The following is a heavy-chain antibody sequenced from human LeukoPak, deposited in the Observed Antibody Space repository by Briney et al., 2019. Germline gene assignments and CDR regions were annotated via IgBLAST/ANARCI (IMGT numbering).Heavy chain of an antibody. Sequence: ASVKVSCKASGYTFTGYYMHWVRQAPGQNLEWMGWINPNSGGTNYAQKLQGRVTMTTDTSTSTAYMELRSLRSDDTAVYYCARDRIVGAADAFDIWGQGTMVTVSS. J-gene: IGHJ3*02. V-gene: IGHV1-2*02. CDR3: ARDRIVGAADAFDI. CDR2: INPNSGGT. D-gene: IGHD1-26*01. CDR1: GYTFTGYY.